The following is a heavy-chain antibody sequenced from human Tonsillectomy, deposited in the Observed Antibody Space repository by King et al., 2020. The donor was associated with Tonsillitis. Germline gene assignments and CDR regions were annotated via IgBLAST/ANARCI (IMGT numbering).Heavy chain of an antibody. V-gene: IGHV3-30*04. D-gene: IGHD3-16*02. J-gene: IGHJ4*02. CDR3: AGEGGDYVWGSYPPGDY. Sequence: QVQLVESGGGVVQPGRSLRLSCAASGFTFSSYAMHWVRQAPGKGLEWVALISYDGSNEYYADSVKGRFTISRDNSKNTLFLQMNSLRAEDTAVYYCAGEGGDYVWGSYPPGDYWGQGTLVTVSS. CDR2: ISYDGSNE. CDR1: GFTFSSYA.